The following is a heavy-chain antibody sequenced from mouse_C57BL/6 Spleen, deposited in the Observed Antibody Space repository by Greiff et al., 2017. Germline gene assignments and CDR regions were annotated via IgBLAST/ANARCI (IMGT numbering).Heavy chain of an antibody. J-gene: IGHJ1*03. V-gene: IGHV1-69*01. CDR2: IDPSDSYT. Sequence: QVQLQQPGAELVMPGASVKLSCKASGYTFTSYWMHWVKQRPGQGLEWIGEIDPSDSYTNYNQKFKGKSTLTVDKSSSTAYMQLSSLTSEDSTVYYCARDYGPVLSDVWGTGTTVTVSS. CDR3: ARDYGPVLSDV. D-gene: IGHD1-2*01. CDR1: GYTFTSYW.